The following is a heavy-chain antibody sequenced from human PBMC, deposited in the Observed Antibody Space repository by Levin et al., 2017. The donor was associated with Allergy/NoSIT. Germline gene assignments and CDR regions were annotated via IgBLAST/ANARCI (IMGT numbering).Heavy chain of an antibody. D-gene: IGHD3-9*01. CDR3: ARGLKILTTGSLYHNAMDA. Sequence: GGSLRLSCAASTFLFSDYTMNWVRQAPGKGLEWVASISRRSSYIYYADSVKGRFTISRDNAKNSVSLQMTSLRAEDTAVYYCARGLKILTTGSLYHNAMDAWGQGTTVSVSS. J-gene: IGHJ6*02. CDR1: TFLFSDYT. CDR2: ISRRSSYI. V-gene: IGHV3-21*06.